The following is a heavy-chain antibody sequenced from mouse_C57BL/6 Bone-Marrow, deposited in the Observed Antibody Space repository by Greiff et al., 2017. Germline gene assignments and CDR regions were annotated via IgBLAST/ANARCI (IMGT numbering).Heavy chain of an antibody. CDR1: GFNIKDYY. CDR2: IDPEDGGT. D-gene: IGHD1-1*01. CDR3: TRSLIYYGTNY. J-gene: IGHJ2*01. V-gene: IGHV14-2*01. Sequence: EVQLQQSGAELVKPGASVKLSCTASGFNIKDYYIHWVKQRTEQGLEWIGRIDPEDGGTNYAQKFKDKATITADTSSNTAYLQLSSLTSEDTAVYYGTRSLIYYGTNYWGQGTTLTVSS.